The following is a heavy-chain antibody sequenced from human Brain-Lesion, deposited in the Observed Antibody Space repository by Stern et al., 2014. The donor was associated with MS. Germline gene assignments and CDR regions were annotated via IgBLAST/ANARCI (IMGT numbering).Heavy chain of an antibody. V-gene: IGHV1-2*02. J-gene: IGHJ6*02. D-gene: IGHD1-1*01. CDR3: ARLGHNWNTVFGMDI. CDR2: IHPKSDDT. CDR1: GYTFIDYY. Sequence: QVQLMQSGAEVKKPGASVKVSCKASGYTFIDYYMHWVRQAPGQGLAWMGWIHPKSDDTNAAQKFQGRVTLTRDTSLSTAYMELSGLSVDDTAVYYCARLGHNWNTVFGMDIWGQGTTVTVSS.